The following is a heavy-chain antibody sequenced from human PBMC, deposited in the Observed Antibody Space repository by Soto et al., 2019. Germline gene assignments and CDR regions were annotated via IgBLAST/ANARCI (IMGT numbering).Heavy chain of an antibody. CDR1: GGSISSYY. V-gene: IGHV4-59*01. CDR2: IYYSGST. D-gene: IGHD2-8*01. J-gene: IGHJ4*02. Sequence: QVQLQESGPGLVKPSETLSLTCTVSGGSISSYYWSWIRQPPGKGLEWIGYIYYSGSTNYNPSLKSRVTISVDTSKNQFSLKPSSVTAADTVVYYCARRYAGNFDYWGQGTLVTVSS. CDR3: ARRYAGNFDY.